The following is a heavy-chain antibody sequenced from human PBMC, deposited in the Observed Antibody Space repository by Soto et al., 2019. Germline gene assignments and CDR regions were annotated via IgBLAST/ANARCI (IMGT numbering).Heavy chain of an antibody. CDR2: ISSGGGST. J-gene: IGHJ4*02. D-gene: IGHD4-4*01. V-gene: IGHV3-23*01. Sequence: GGSLRLSCAASGFTFSIYAMSWVRQAPGKGLEWVSAISSGGGSTYYADSVKGRFTISRDNFKNTLYLQMNGLRAEDTAIYYCAKDRKRSSYYEAGDYWGQGTLVTVSS. CDR3: AKDRKRSSYYEAGDY. CDR1: GFTFSIYA.